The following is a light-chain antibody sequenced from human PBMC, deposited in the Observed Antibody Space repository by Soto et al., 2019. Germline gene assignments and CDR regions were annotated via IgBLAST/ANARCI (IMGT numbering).Light chain of an antibody. CDR2: EVS. CDR3: SPYARGNKVV. Sequence: QSALTQPPSASGSPGQSVTISCTGTSSDVDGYNYVSWYQQHPGKAPKLLMYEVSKRPSGVPDRFSGSKSGNTASLTVSGVQAEDEADYYFSPYARGNKVVFGGGTKLTVL. V-gene: IGLV2-8*01. J-gene: IGLJ2*01. CDR1: SSDVDGYNY.